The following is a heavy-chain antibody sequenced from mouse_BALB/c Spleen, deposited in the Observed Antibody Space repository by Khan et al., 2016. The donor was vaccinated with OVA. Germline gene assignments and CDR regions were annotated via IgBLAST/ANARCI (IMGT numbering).Heavy chain of an antibody. CDR2: IWVSGST. CDR1: GFSLTDYA. Sequence: QVQLKQSGPGLVAPSQSLSISCTVSGFSLTDYAVSWIRQPPGKGLEWLGVIWVSGSTYYNSVLKPRLSISADNSKSQVFLKMNSLQTDDTAMYFCARDPPYYSMDYWGQGTSVTVSS. J-gene: IGHJ4*01. V-gene: IGHV2-6-5*01. CDR3: ARDPPYYSMDY.